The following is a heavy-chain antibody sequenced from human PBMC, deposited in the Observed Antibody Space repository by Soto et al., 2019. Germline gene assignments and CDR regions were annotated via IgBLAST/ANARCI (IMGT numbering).Heavy chain of an antibody. Sequence: GASVKVSCKASGYTFTSYGISWVRQVPGQGLERMGWISADNGNTNYAQKLQGRVTMTTDTSTSTAYMELRSLRFDDTALYYCAIGSGWYRYFDFWGQGTLVTVSS. D-gene: IGHD6-19*01. CDR3: AIGSGWYRYFDF. V-gene: IGHV1-18*01. J-gene: IGHJ4*02. CDR1: GYTFTSYG. CDR2: ISADNGNT.